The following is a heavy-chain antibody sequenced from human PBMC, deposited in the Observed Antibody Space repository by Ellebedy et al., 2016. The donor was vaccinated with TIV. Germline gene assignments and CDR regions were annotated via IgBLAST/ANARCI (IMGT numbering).Heavy chain of an antibody. CDR2: INPTRGSS. CDR3: ARGDNYYYDSSGYYYSY. V-gene: IGHV1-46*01. CDR1: GYTFTSYF. D-gene: IGHD3-22*01. Sequence: ASVKVSCQASGYTFTSYFLYWVRQAPGQGLEWMGIINPTRGSSNYAQKFQGRVTVTRDTSTSTVYMELSSLRSEDAAVYYCARGDNYYYDSSGYYYSYWGQGTLVNVSS. J-gene: IGHJ4*02.